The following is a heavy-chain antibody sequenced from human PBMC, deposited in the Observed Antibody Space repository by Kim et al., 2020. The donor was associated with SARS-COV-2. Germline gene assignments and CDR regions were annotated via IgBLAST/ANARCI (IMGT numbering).Heavy chain of an antibody. D-gene: IGHD1-26*01. Sequence: YADSVKGRFTISRDNAKNSLYLQMNSLRDEDTAVYYCAREGLKWELLPDYWGQGTLVTVSS. CDR3: AREGLKWELLPDY. V-gene: IGHV3-48*02. J-gene: IGHJ4*02.